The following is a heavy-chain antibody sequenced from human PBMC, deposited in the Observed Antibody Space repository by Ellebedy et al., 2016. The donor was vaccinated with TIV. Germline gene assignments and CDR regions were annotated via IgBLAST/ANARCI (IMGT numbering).Heavy chain of an antibody. CDR3: ARETSSSHSDLGS. Sequence: GGSLRLSCGASGFTLSSYWMHWVRQAPGKGLEWVATIKPDVSEKHYLDSLKGRFTISSDNAKNSLYLQINSLRVEDTAVYYCARETSSSHSDLGSWGQGTLVIVSS. CDR2: IKPDVSEK. J-gene: IGHJ4*02. CDR1: GFTLSSYW. V-gene: IGHV3-7*01. D-gene: IGHD6-13*01.